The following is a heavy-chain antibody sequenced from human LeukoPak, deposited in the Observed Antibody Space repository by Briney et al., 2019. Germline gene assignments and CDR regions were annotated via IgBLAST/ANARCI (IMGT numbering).Heavy chain of an antibody. CDR3: ARVLRNGTV. D-gene: IGHD2/OR15-2a*01. J-gene: IGHJ4*02. Sequence: GGSLRLSCAASGFTFSSYAMHWVRQAPGKGLEWVAVISYDGSNKYYADSVKGRFTISRDNSKNTLYLQMNSLRAEDTAVYYCARVLRNGTVWGQGTLVTVSS. CDR2: ISYDGSNK. V-gene: IGHV3-30*04. CDR1: GFTFSSYA.